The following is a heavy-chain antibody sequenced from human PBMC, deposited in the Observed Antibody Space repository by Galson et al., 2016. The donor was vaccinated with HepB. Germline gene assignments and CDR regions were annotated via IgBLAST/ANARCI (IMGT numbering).Heavy chain of an antibody. CDR1: GFTFSSYV. CDR2: ISHDATVP. D-gene: IGHD6-13*01. J-gene: IGHJ4*02. CDR3: VRDVKQKFYDY. V-gene: IGHV3-74*03. Sequence: SLRLSCAASGFTFSSYVMHWVRQAPGEGLVWVSRISHDATVPTYADSAKGRFTISRDNAKNTVYLQMRSLRAEDTAVYYCVRDVKQKFYDYWGQGTRVTVSS.